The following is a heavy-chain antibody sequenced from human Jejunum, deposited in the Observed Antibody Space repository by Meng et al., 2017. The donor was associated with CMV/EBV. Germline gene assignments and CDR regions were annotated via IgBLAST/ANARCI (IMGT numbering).Heavy chain of an antibody. CDR3: AKSPEPRWNAYDS. V-gene: IGHV4-4*02. D-gene: IGHD1-14*01. CDR1: GGSISTEPW. CDR2: IYHTGST. Sequence: GSGGSISTEPWWGWVRQPPGKGLEWIAEIYHTGSTNYNPSFESRVTLSVDKSKNQFFLNLNSVTAADTAVYYCAKSPEPRWNAYDSWGQGTLVTVSS. J-gene: IGHJ5*01.